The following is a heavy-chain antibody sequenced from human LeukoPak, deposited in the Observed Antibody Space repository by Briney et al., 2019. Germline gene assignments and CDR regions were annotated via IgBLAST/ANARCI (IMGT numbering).Heavy chain of an antibody. CDR3: ASGRTLRYSGF. J-gene: IGHJ4*02. CDR2: IYYSGST. V-gene: IGHV4-39*01. CDR1: GGSISSSSYY. Sequence: SETLSLTCTVSGGSISSSSYYWGWIRQPPGRGLEWIGSIYYSGSTYYNPSLKSRVTISVDTSKNQFSLKLSSVTAADRALYYCASGRTLRYSGFWGQGVQVTVSS. D-gene: IGHD5-12*01.